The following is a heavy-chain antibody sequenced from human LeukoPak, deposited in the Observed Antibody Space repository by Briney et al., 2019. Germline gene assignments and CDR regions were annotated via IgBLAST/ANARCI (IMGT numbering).Heavy chain of an antibody. Sequence: SETLSLTCTVSGGSISSYYWSWIRQPAGKGLEWIGRIYTSGSTNYNPSLKSRVTMSVDTSKNQFSLKLSSGTAAATAVYYCARGLTSTIFGVVIRNWFDPWGQGTLVTVSS. CDR1: GGSISSYY. CDR2: IYTSGST. J-gene: IGHJ5*02. V-gene: IGHV4-4*07. CDR3: ARGLTSTIFGVVIRNWFDP. D-gene: IGHD3-3*01.